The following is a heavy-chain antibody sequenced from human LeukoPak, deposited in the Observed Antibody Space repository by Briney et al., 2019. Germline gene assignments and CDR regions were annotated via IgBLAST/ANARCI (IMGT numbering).Heavy chain of an antibody. D-gene: IGHD5-12*01. Sequence: GRSLRLSCAASGFTFSSYAMHWVRQAPGKGLEWVAVISYDGSNKYYADSVKGRFTISRDNSKNTLYLQMNSLRAEDTAVYYCARDIRRGGGYSGNLDYWGQGTLVTVSS. V-gene: IGHV3-30-3*01. CDR1: GFTFSSYA. CDR2: ISYDGSNK. CDR3: ARDIRRGGGYSGNLDY. J-gene: IGHJ4*02.